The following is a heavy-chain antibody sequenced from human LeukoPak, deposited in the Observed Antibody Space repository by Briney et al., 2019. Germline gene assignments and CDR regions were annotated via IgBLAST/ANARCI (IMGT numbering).Heavy chain of an antibody. CDR2: IYYSGST. V-gene: IGHV4-30-4*01. CDR1: GGSISSGDYY. J-gene: IGHJ3*02. CDR3: ARVLEMVGWGDHDAFDI. D-gene: IGHD2-8*01. Sequence: SETLSLTCTVSGGSISSGDYYWSWIRQPPGKGLEWIGYIYYSGSTYYNPSLKSRVTISVDTSKNQFSLKLSSVTAADTAVYYCARVLEMVGWGDHDAFDIWGQGTMVTVSS.